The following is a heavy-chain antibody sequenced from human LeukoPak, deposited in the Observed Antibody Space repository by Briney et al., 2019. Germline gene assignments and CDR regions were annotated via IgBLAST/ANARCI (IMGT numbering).Heavy chain of an antibody. V-gene: IGHV4-59*05. CDR3: ARPYDSSGYYYEGDY. J-gene: IGHJ4*02. CDR1: GGSISSYY. D-gene: IGHD3-22*01. Sequence: SETLSLTCTVSGGSISSYYWSWIRQPAGKGLEWIGSIYYSGSTYYNPSLKSRVTISVDTSKNQFSLKLSSVTAADTAVYYCARPYDSSGYYYEGDYWGQGTLVTVSS. CDR2: IYYSGST.